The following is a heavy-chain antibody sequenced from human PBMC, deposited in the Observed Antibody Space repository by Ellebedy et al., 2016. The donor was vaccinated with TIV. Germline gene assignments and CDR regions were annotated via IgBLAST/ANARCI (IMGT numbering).Heavy chain of an antibody. J-gene: IGHJ5*02. CDR1: GYTLTDYY. D-gene: IGHD3-16*01. CDR3: ARGYQGGTFDP. Sequence: ASVKVSCXASGYTLTDYYLHWVRQAPGQGLEWMGWINPNSGGTNYAQKFQGRVTMTRDTSISTAYMELSSLRSDDTALYYCARGYQGGTFDPWGQGTLVSVSS. V-gene: IGHV1-2*02. CDR2: INPNSGGT.